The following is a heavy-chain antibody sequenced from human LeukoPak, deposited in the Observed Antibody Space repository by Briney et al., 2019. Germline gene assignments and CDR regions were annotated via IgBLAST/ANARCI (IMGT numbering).Heavy chain of an antibody. D-gene: IGHD6-19*01. Sequence: GGSLRLSCAASRFIFRTYGMHWVRQAPGKGLEWVAVIWSDGSNAYYADSVKGRFTVSRENSKSTLSLQMNSLTVEDTAVYYCARESSSGLSFDYWGQGTPVTVSS. CDR3: ARESSSGLSFDY. CDR1: RFIFRTYG. CDR2: IWSDGSNA. J-gene: IGHJ4*02. V-gene: IGHV3-33*01.